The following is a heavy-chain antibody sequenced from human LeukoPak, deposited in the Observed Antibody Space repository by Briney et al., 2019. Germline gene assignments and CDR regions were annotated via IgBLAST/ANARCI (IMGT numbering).Heavy chain of an antibody. Sequence: ASVKVSCKASGHTFSGYYLHWVRQAPGQGLEWMGMINPSGGSTSYAQKFEGRVTMTRDTSTSTVYMELSSLTSEATAMSYCARWDYDSSGYTHWGQGTLVTVSS. D-gene: IGHD3-22*01. V-gene: IGHV1-46*01. J-gene: IGHJ4*02. CDR3: ARWDYDSSGYTH. CDR2: INPSGGST. CDR1: GHTFSGYY.